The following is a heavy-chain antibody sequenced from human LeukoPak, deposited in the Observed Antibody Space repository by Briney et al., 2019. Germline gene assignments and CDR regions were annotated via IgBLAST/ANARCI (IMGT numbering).Heavy chain of an antibody. CDR2: IYHSGST. CDR3: AREGSGAGYYDFWSGGGLDY. CDR1: GGSISSGSYY. Sequence: PSETLSLTCTVSGGSISSGSYYWSWIRQPPGKGLEWIGYIYHSGSTYYNPSLKSRVTISVDRSKNQFSLKLSSVTAADTAVYYCAREGSGAGYYDFWSGGGLDYWGQGTLVTVSS. V-gene: IGHV4-30-2*01. J-gene: IGHJ4*02. D-gene: IGHD3-3*01.